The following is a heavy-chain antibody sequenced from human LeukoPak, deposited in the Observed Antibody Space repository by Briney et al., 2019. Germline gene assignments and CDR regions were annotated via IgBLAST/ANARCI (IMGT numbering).Heavy chain of an antibody. D-gene: IGHD2-2*01. CDR3: ARDRRSGYCSSTSCYLYDY. Sequence: GASVKVSCKASGYTFTSYGISWGRQAPGQGLEWMGWISAYNGNTNYAQKLQGRVTMTTDTSTSTAYMELRSLRSDDTAVYYCARDRRSGYCSSTSCYLYDYWGQGTLVTVSS. V-gene: IGHV1-18*01. CDR2: ISAYNGNT. CDR1: GYTFTSYG. J-gene: IGHJ4*02.